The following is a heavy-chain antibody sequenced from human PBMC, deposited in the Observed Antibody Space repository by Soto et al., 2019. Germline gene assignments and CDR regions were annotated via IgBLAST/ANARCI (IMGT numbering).Heavy chain of an antibody. CDR3: ASYDSSGYFAFDI. CDR1: GYTFTSYG. J-gene: IGHJ3*02. Sequence: ASVKVSCKASGYTFTSYGISWVRQAPGQGLEWMGWISAYNGNTNHAQKLQGRVTMTADTSTSTAYMELRSLRSDDTAVYYCASYDSSGYFAFDIWGQGTMVTVSS. D-gene: IGHD3-22*01. V-gene: IGHV1-18*01. CDR2: ISAYNGNT.